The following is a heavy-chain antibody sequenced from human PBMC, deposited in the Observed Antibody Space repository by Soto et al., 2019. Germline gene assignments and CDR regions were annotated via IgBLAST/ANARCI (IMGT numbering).Heavy chain of an antibody. D-gene: IGHD6-13*01. CDR2: INHSGST. J-gene: IGHJ4*02. V-gene: IGHV4-34*01. CDR1: GGSFSGYY. CDR3: ARGREQQLVPDY. Sequence: QVQLQQWGAGLLKPSETLSLTCAVYGGSFSGYYWSWIRQPPGKGLEWIGEINHSGSTNYNPSLKSRVTISVDTSKNHFSLKLSSVTAADTAVYYCARGREQQLVPDYWGQGTLVTVSS.